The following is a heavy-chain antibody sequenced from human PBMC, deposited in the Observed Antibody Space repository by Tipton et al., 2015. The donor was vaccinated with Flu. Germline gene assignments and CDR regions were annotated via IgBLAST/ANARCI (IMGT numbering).Heavy chain of an antibody. CDR1: GDSISRAGYY. D-gene: IGHD4-11*01. Sequence: TLSLTCTVSGDSISRAGYYWSWIRQPAGKGLEWIGRIYTSWSTNYNPSLKSRVTISLDTSKNQFSLKLSSVTAADTALYYCARRAYSNYVSEPKNWFDPWGQGTLVTVSS. J-gene: IGHJ5*02. CDR2: IYTSWST. CDR3: ARRAYSNYVSEPKNWFDP. V-gene: IGHV4-61*02.